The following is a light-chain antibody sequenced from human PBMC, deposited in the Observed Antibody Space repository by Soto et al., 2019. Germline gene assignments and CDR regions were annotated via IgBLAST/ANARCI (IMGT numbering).Light chain of an antibody. Sequence: DIQMTQSPSSLSASVGDRVTITCRASQGISKYLAWYQQKPGKVPKLLIYAASTLQSGVPSRFSCSGSGTNFTLTISSLKPKNVATYYCQKYNSAPVLFGQGTKVEIK. CDR2: AAS. J-gene: IGKJ1*01. CDR1: QGISKY. CDR3: QKYNSAPVL. V-gene: IGKV1-27*01.